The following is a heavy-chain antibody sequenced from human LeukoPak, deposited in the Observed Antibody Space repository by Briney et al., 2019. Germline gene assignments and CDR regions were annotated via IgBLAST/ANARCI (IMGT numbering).Heavy chain of an antibody. J-gene: IGHJ4*02. CDR1: GGSISSSSYY. CDR3: ARSRSTGGVIVFHYFDY. D-gene: IGHD3-16*02. CDR2: IYYSGST. Sequence: SETLSLTCTVSGGSISSSSYYWGWIRQPPGKGLEWIGSIYYSGSTYYNPSLKSRVTISVDTSKNQFSLKLSSVTAADTAVYYCARSRSTGGVIVFHYFDYWGQGTLVTVSS. V-gene: IGHV4-39*01.